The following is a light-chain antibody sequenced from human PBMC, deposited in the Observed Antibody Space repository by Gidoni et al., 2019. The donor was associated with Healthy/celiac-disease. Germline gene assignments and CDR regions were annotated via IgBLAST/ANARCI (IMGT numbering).Light chain of an antibody. Sequence: ASQSVSSNLHWYQQKPGQAPRLLIYVASNRDTGIPARFSGSVSGTEFTLTISSLQSEEFAVYYCQQYNNWPPYTFGQGTKLEIK. J-gene: IGKJ2*01. CDR2: VAS. CDR3: QQYNNWPPYT. CDR1: QSVSSN. V-gene: IGKV3-15*01.